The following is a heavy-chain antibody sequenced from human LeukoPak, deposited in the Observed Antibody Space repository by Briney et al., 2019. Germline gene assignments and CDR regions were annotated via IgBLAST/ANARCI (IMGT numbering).Heavy chain of an antibody. D-gene: IGHD1-26*01. CDR1: GFTFSSYN. V-gene: IGHV3-48*04. CDR3: ARYSESYHAIDY. Sequence: PGGSLRLSCAASGFTFSSYNMNWVRQAPGKGLEWVSYISSRSSTVYYADSVKRRFTISRDNAENTLYLQMNSLRAEDTALYYCARYSESYHAIDYWGQGTLDTVSS. CDR2: ISSRSSTV. J-gene: IGHJ4*02.